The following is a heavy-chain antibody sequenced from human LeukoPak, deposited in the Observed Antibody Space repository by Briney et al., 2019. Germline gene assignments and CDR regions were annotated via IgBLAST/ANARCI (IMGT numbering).Heavy chain of an antibody. CDR1: GFTFSDAW. CDR2: FKSKSAGGTT. Sequence: GGSLRLSCVASGFTFSDAWMSWVRQAPGKGLEWVGRFKSKSAGGTTDYAAPVKGSFKVSRDDPQNTLTLQTNSLKTEDTAVYDCAADRGGGAFDIWGPGTLVTVSS. CDR3: AADRGGGAFDI. V-gene: IGHV3-15*01. J-gene: IGHJ3*02. D-gene: IGHD3-16*01.